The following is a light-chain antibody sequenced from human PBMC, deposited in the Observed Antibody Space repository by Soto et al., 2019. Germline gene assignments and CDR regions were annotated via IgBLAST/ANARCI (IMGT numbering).Light chain of an antibody. CDR1: QAINNW. Sequence: DIQMTQSPSSVSASVGDRVTITCRASQAINNWLAWYQQKPGKAPKLLIYAVSSLQSGVSSRFSGSGSGTDFPLTITNVPPEDFAIYYCQQVNSFPYTFGQGTNLDIK. CDR3: QQVNSFPYT. V-gene: IGKV1-12*01. CDR2: AVS. J-gene: IGKJ2*01.